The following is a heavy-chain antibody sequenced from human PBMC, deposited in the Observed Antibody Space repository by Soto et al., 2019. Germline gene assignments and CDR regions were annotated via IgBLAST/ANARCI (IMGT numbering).Heavy chain of an antibody. CDR1: GFTFSDYY. V-gene: IGHV3-11*06. Sequence: PGGSLRLSCAASGFTFSDYYMSWIRQAPGKGLEWVSYISSSSNYTNYADSVKGRFTISRDNAKNSLYLQMNSLRAEDTAVYYCARGPRADYGMDVWGQGTTVTVSS. CDR3: ARGPRADYGMDV. CDR2: ISSSSNYT. J-gene: IGHJ6*02.